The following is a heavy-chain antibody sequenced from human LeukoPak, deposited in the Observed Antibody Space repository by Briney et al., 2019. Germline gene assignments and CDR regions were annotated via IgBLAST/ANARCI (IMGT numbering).Heavy chain of an antibody. J-gene: IGHJ1*01. V-gene: IGHV1-2*02. Sequence: ASVKASCKASGYTLTGYYMHWVRQAPGQGLGWMGWINPNSGGTNDAQKFHGRVTMTSDTCISTAYMVLSRLRSDDPAVYCCARDLNILACYYLLHWRQSPRVTVSS. CDR3: ARDLNILACYYLLH. CDR2: INPNSGGT. D-gene: IGHD1-26*01. CDR1: GYTLTGYY.